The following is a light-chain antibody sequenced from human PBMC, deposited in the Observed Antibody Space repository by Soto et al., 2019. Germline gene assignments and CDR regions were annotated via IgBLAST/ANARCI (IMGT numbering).Light chain of an antibody. V-gene: IGKV1-5*01. J-gene: IGKJ4*01. Sequence: DIQMTQSPSSLSASVGDRVIITCRASQSPGTWMAWYQQKPGTAPVLLIYDVSNLESGVPSRFSGRASGTEFTLTITSLQPDDFANYYYQQYFSYPLTFGGGTKVDIK. CDR1: QSPGTW. CDR3: QQYFSYPLT. CDR2: DVS.